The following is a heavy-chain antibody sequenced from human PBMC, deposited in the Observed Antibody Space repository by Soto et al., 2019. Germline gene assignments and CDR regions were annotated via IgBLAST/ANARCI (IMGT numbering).Heavy chain of an antibody. J-gene: IGHJ6*02. D-gene: IGHD3-22*01. CDR2: IYYSGST. CDR1: GGSISSYY. V-gene: IGHV4-59*01. CDR3: ARDSSGPYYYYYGMDV. Sequence: SETLSLTCTVSGGSISSYYWSWIRQPPGKGLEWIGYIYYSGSTNYNPSLKSRVTISVDTSKNQFSLKLSSVTAADTAVYYCARDSSGPYYYYYGMDVWGQGTTVTVS.